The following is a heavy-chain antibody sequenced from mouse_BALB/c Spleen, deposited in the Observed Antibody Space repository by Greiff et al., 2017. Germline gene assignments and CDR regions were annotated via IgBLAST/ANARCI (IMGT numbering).Heavy chain of an antibody. CDR1: GFTFSDYY. CDR3: ARDPYGNYGDYAMDY. Sequence: EVKLVESGGGLVKPGGSLKLSCAASGFTFSDYYMYWVRQTPEKRLEWVATISDGGSYTYYPDSVKGRFTISRDNAKNNLYLQMSSLKPEDTAMYYCARDPYGNYGDYAMDYWGQGTSVTVSS. V-gene: IGHV5-4*02. J-gene: IGHJ4*01. CDR2: ISDGGSYT. D-gene: IGHD2-1*01.